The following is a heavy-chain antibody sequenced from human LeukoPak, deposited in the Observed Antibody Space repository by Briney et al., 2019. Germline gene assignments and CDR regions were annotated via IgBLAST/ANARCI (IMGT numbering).Heavy chain of an antibody. CDR1: GFTFSSYG. CDR2: IRYDGSNK. D-gene: IGHD4-17*01. J-gene: IGHJ4*02. CDR3: AKDRYGDYGGIDY. Sequence: GGSLRLSCAASGFTFSSYGMHWVRQAPGKGLEWVAFIRYDGSNKYYADSVKGRFTISRDNSKNTVYMQMNSLRDEDTAVYYCAKDRYGDYGGIDYWGQGTLVTVSS. V-gene: IGHV3-30*02.